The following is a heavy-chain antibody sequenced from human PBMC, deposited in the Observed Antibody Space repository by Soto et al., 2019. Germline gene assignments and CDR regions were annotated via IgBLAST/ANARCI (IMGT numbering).Heavy chain of an antibody. CDR3: ARVGPTGWFDP. CDR2: TNTKTGGT. CDR1: GYSFTDYY. Sequence: QVHLVQSGAEVKKPGASVKVSCKASGYSFTDYYMHWVRQAPGQGLEWMGWTNTKTGGTNYAQGVQGRVTKTGDTSINTAHIELSRLRSDGTAVYYCARVGPTGWFDPWGQGTVVTVSS. J-gene: IGHJ5*02. V-gene: IGHV1-2*02.